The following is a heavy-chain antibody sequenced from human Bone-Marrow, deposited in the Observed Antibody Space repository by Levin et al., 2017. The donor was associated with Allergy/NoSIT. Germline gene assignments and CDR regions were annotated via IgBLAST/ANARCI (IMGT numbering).Heavy chain of an antibody. CDR1: GFTFSSYG. Sequence: GGSLRLSCAASGFTFSSYGMHWVRQAPGKGLEWVAVISYDGSNKYYADSVKGRFTISRDNSKNTLYLQMNSLRAEDTAVYYCAKDRGMGNLVLMVYATNWFDPWGQGTLVTVSS. V-gene: IGHV3-30*18. D-gene: IGHD2-8*01. CDR3: AKDRGMGNLVLMVYATNWFDP. J-gene: IGHJ5*02. CDR2: ISYDGSNK.